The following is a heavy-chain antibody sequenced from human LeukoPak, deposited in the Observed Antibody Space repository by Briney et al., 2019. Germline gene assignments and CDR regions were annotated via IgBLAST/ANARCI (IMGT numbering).Heavy chain of an antibody. CDR3: ARDGGYSAFDY. V-gene: IGHV3-7*01. D-gene: IGHD1-26*01. CDR2: IKEDGGRE. CDR1: GFTFSNAW. Sequence: PGGSLRLSCAASGFTFSNAWMNWVRQAPGKGLEFVANIKEDGGRENFASSVKGRFTISRDNAKDSLYLQMNNLRVEDTAVYYCARDGGYSAFDYWGQGALVTVSS. J-gene: IGHJ4*02.